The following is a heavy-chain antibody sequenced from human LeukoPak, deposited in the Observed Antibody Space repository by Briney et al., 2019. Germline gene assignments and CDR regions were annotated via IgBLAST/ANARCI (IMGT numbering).Heavy chain of an antibody. V-gene: IGHV4-34*01. J-gene: IGHJ6*03. Sequence: KPSETLSLTCAVYGGSFSGYYWSWIRQPPGKGLEWIGEINHSGSTNYNPSLKSRVTISVDTSKNQFSLKLSSVTAADTAVYYCASSSNIAAAVRYYYYMDVWGKGTTVTVSS. D-gene: IGHD6-13*01. CDR1: GGSFSGYY. CDR3: ASSSNIAAAVRYYYYMDV. CDR2: INHSGST.